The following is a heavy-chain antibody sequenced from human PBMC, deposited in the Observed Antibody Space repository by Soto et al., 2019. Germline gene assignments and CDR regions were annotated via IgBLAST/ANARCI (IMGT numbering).Heavy chain of an antibody. CDR2: INHSGDT. Sequence: ASETLSLTCAVYGGSFSGYYWSWIRQPPGKGLEWIGEINHSGDTNYSPSLKSRVTISVDKSKSQFSLRLNSVTAADSAVYFCARLEGLATISYYFDCWGQGAQVTVSS. D-gene: IGHD3-9*01. CDR1: GGSFSGYY. CDR3: ARLEGLATISYYFDC. J-gene: IGHJ4*02. V-gene: IGHV4-34*01.